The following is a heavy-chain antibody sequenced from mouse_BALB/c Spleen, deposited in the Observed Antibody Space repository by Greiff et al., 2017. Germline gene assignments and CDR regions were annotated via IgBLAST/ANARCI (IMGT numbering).Heavy chain of an antibody. CDR3: ARGGNGYFDV. CDR2: ISSGSSTI. Sequence: EVQVVESGGGLVQPGGSRKLSCAASGFTFSSFGMHWVRQAPEKGLEWVAYISSGSSTIYYADTVKGRFTISRDNPKNTLFLQMTSLRSEDTAMYYCARGGNGYFDVWGAGTTVTVSS. CDR1: GFTFSSFG. J-gene: IGHJ1*01. V-gene: IGHV5-17*02. D-gene: IGHD2-1*01.